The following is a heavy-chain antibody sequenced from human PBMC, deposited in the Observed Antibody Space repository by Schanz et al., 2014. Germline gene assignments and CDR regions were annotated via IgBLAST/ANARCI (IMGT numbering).Heavy chain of an antibody. J-gene: IGHJ4*02. D-gene: IGHD5-12*01. CDR3: ARGRGGYDY. CDR1: GGTFSSST. V-gene: IGHV1-69*02. CDR2: IIPVLDIA. Sequence: QLQLVHSGAEVKKPGSSVKVSCKLSGGTFSSSTISWMRQAPGQGLEWMGKIIPVLDIATYAQRFQGRVSITADTSTNTAYRELSSRASEDTSVHYCARGRGGYDYWGQGTLVTVSS.